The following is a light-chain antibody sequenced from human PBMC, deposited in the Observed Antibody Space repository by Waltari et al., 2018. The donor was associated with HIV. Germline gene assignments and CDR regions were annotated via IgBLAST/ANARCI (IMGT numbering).Light chain of an antibody. Sequence: QSALTQPASVSGSPGQSITISCTGTSSDVGSYNLVSWYQQHPGKAPKLMIYEGSKRPAGVSNCFSGSNAGNTASLTISGLQAEDEADYYCCSYAGSSTLEVFGGGTKLTVL. V-gene: IGLV2-23*01. CDR3: CSYAGSSTLEV. CDR2: EGS. CDR1: SSDVGSYNL. J-gene: IGLJ2*01.